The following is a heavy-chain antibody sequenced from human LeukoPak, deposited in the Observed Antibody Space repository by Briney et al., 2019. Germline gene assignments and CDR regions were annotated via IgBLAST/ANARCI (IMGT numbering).Heavy chain of an antibody. J-gene: IGHJ4*02. V-gene: IGHV3-23*01. D-gene: IGHD6-13*01. Sequence: GGSLRLSCAASGFTFSSYAMSWVRQAPGKGLEWVSAISGSGSSTYYADSVKGRFTISRDNSKYTLYLQMNSLRAEDTAVYYCAKDRASSTWYDRGFDYWGQGTLVTVSS. CDR1: GFTFSSYA. CDR2: ISGSGSST. CDR3: AKDRASSTWYDRGFDY.